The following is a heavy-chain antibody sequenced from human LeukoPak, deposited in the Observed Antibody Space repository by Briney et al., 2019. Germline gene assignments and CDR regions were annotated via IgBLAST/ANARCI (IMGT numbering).Heavy chain of an antibody. CDR2: ISSSSTYI. CDR1: GFNFSIYG. V-gene: IGHV3-21*01. Sequence: PGGSLRLSCAGSGFNFSIYGMNWVRQAPGKGLEWVSSISSSSTYIYYADSVKGRFTISRDNAKNSLYLQMNSLRAEDTAVYYCARDDDSSGYEGDWGQGTLVTVSS. D-gene: IGHD3-22*01. CDR3: ARDDDSSGYEGD. J-gene: IGHJ4*02.